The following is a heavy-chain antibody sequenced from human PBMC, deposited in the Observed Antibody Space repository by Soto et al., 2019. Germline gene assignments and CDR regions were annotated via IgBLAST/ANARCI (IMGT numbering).Heavy chain of an antibody. CDR1: GGSISSSHW. D-gene: IGHD3-9*01. CDR3: ARVVLTITRGAFDA. V-gene: IGHV4-4*02. Sequence: QVQLQESGPGLVKPSGTLSLTCAVPGGSISSSHWWPWVRQSPGKGLESIGEISHSGTSNSNPSLKSRVTLSVDKSKNHFSLTLTSVTAADTAVYYCARVVLTITRGAFDAWGQGTLVIVSS. CDR2: ISHSGTS. J-gene: IGHJ3*01.